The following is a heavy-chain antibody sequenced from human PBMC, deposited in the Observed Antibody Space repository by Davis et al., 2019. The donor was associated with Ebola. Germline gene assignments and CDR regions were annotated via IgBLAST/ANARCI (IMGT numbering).Heavy chain of an antibody. J-gene: IGHJ4*02. Sequence: MPSETLSLTCTVSGGYISGYYWGWIRQPPGKGLEYIGSIYYSGSTYYNPSLKSRVTISVDTSKNQFSLRLSSVTAADTAVYYCARLQTFSYDGRIYKTPYYFDYWGQGTLVTVSS. D-gene: IGHD3-22*01. CDR2: IYYSGST. CDR3: ARLQTFSYDGRIYKTPYYFDY. V-gene: IGHV4-39*01. CDR1: GGYISGYY.